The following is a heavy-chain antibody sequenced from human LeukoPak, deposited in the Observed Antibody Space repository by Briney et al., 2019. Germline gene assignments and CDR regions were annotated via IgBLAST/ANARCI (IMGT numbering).Heavy chain of an antibody. D-gene: IGHD2-21*01. Sequence: GGSLRLSCTASGFTFGSYDMNWVRQAPGKGLEWVSTISTGSNYIYYADSVRGRFTISRDNAKGSLYLQMSSLRAEDTAVYYCAKNVESKTLIRRSWFDPWGQGTLVTVSS. CDR3: AKNVESKTLIRRSWFDP. V-gene: IGHV3-21*01. J-gene: IGHJ5*02. CDR1: GFTFGSYD. CDR2: ISTGSNYI.